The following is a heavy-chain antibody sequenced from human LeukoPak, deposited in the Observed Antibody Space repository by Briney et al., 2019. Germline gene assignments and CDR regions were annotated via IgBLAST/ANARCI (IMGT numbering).Heavy chain of an antibody. D-gene: IGHD5-18*01. J-gene: IGHJ6*02. Sequence: GGSLRLSCSASGFTFSSYAMHWVRQAPGKGLEYVSAISSNGGSTYYADSVKGRFTISRDNSKNTLYLQMSSLRAEDTAVYYCAKEGAMATDYYGMDVWGQGTTVTVSS. CDR1: GFTFSSYA. V-gene: IGHV3-64D*06. CDR2: ISSNGGST. CDR3: AKEGAMATDYYGMDV.